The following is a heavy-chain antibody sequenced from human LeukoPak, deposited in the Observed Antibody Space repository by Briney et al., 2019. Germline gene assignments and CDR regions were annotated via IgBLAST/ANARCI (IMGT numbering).Heavy chain of an antibody. Sequence: GGSLRLSCAASGFTFSSQVMSWVRQAPGRGLEGVSSLSGRGKYTLYADSVEGRFTISRDNSSNELFLQMNSLTSGDTAEYYCAKFRATGTYPGRFDYWGLGIPVTVSS. D-gene: IGHD3-10*01. CDR1: GFTFSSQV. CDR3: AKFRATGTYPGRFDY. CDR2: LSGRGKYT. J-gene: IGHJ4*02. V-gene: IGHV3-23*01.